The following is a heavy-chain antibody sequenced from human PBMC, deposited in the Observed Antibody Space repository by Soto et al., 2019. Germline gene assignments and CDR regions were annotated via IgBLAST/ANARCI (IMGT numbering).Heavy chain of an antibody. J-gene: IGHJ5*02. Sequence: LKISCKGSGYSFTSYWIGWVRQMPGKGLEWMGIIYPGDSGTRYSPSFQGQVTISADKSISTAYLQWSSLKASDTAMYYCARYPRFQGLYNWFDPWGQGTLVTVSS. CDR3: ARYPRFQGLYNWFDP. V-gene: IGHV5-51*01. CDR2: IYPGDSGT. CDR1: GYSFTSYW. D-gene: IGHD3-3*01.